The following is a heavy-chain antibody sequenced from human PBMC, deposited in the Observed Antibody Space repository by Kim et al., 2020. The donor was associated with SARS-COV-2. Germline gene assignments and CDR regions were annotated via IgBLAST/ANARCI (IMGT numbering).Heavy chain of an antibody. CDR3: AREVRDDYGDYVVDY. CDR1: GFTVSSNY. Sequence: GGSLRLSCAASGFTVSSNYMNWVRQAPGKGLEWVSVIYSGGSTYYADSVKGRFTISRDNSKNTLYLQMNSLRAEDTAVYYCAREVRDDYGDYVVDYWGQGTLVTVSS. J-gene: IGHJ4*02. V-gene: IGHV3-53*01. CDR2: IYSGGST. D-gene: IGHD4-17*01.